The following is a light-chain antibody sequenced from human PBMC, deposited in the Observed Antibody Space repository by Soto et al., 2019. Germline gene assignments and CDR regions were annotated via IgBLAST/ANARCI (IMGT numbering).Light chain of an antibody. Sequence: DNLMSQYPSSRSASEDARVTITSRASTSITRWLAWYQQKPGEAPKLLIYDASSLESGVPSRFSGSGSGTEFTLTISSLQPDDFATYYCQQYNHYSGHSFGGGAKVDIK. CDR1: TSITRW. J-gene: IGKJ4*01. V-gene: IGKV1-5*01. CDR2: DAS. CDR3: QQYNHYSGHS.